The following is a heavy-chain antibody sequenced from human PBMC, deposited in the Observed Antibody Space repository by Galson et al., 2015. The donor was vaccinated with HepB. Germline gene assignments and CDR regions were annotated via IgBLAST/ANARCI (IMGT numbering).Heavy chain of an antibody. CDR2: IYTSGST. J-gene: IGHJ4*02. CDR1: GGSISSGSYY. Sequence: TLSLTCTVSGGSISSGSYYWSWIRQPAGKGLECIGRIYTSGSTNYNPSLKSRVTMSVDTSKNQFSLKLSSVTAADTAVYYCARDSSSWEYYFDYWGQGTLVTVSS. V-gene: IGHV4-61*02. CDR3: ARDSSSWEYYFDY. D-gene: IGHD6-13*01.